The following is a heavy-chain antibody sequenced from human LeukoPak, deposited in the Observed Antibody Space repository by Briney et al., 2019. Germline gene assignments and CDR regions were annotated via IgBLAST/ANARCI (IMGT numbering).Heavy chain of an antibody. CDR3: ARYGLGAHAFDI. J-gene: IGHJ3*02. CDR1: GFTVSSNY. Sequence: GGSLRLSCAASGFTVSSNYMNWVRQAPGKGLEWVSVIYSGGSTYYADSVKGRFTISRDNSKNTLYLQMNSLRAEDTAVYYCARYGLGAHAFDIWGQGTMVTVSS. D-gene: IGHD3/OR15-3a*01. CDR2: IYSGGST. V-gene: IGHV3-66*01.